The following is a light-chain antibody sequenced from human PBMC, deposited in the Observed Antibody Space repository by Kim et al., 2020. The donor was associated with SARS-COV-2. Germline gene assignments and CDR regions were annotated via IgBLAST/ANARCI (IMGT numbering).Light chain of an antibody. CDR3: NSRDSSGPVV. Sequence: SSELTQDPAVSVALGQTVRITCQGGSLRSYYASWYQQKPGQAPVLVIYGKNNRPSGIPDRFSGSSSGNTASLTITGAQAEDEADYYCNSRDSSGPVVFGGGTQLTVL. CDR2: GKN. J-gene: IGLJ2*01. CDR1: SLRSYY. V-gene: IGLV3-19*01.